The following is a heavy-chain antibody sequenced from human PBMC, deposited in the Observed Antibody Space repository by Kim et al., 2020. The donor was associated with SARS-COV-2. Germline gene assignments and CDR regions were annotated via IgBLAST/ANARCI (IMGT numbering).Heavy chain of an antibody. J-gene: IGHJ4*02. CDR3: AKSFSGSYFGYDY. CDR2: ISYDGSNK. Sequence: GGSLRLSCAASGFTFNTYGMHWVRQAPGKGLEWVAVISYDGSNKYYADSVEGRFTISRDNSKNTLYLQMNSLRIEDTAVYYCAKSFSGSYFGYDYWSQGTLITVSA. V-gene: IGHV3-30*18. D-gene: IGHD1-26*01. CDR1: GFTFNTYG.